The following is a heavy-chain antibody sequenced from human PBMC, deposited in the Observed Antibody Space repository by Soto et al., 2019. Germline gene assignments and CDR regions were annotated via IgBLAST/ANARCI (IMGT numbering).Heavy chain of an antibody. Sequence: SVKVSCKASGGTFSSHTISWVRQAPGQGLEWMGRIIPILGIANYAQKFQGRVTITADKSTSTAYMELSSLRSEDTAVYYCAMGVGPDYYYYYYMDVWGKGTTVTVSS. V-gene: IGHV1-69*02. J-gene: IGHJ6*03. D-gene: IGHD1-26*01. CDR3: AMGVGPDYYYYYYMDV. CDR2: IIPILGIA. CDR1: GGTFSSHT.